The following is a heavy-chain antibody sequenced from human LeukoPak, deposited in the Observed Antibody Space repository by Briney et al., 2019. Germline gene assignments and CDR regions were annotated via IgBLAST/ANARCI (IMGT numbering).Heavy chain of an antibody. J-gene: IGHJ4*02. D-gene: IGHD3-22*01. CDR1: GLTVSSNY. CDR3: AKEYSLPTDSSGYYLDY. CDR2: VYTDGTT. Sequence: GGSLRLSCAASGLTVSSNYMTWVRQAPGKGLEWVSAVYTDGTTYYAESVKGRFTISTDNSKNTLYLQMNSLRAEDTAVYYCAKEYSLPTDSSGYYLDYWGQGTLVTVSS. V-gene: IGHV3-66*02.